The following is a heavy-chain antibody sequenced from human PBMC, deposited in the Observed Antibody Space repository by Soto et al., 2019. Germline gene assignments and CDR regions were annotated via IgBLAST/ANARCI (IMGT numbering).Heavy chain of an antibody. V-gene: IGHV1-8*01. CDR3: ARSTTVRSYYYYRMDV. CDR1: GYTFTSYD. CDR2: MNPNSGNT. D-gene: IGHD4-4*01. Sequence: DSVQVSCKASGYTFTSYDINWVRQATGQGLEWMGWMNPNSGNTGYAQKFQGRVTMTRNTSISTAYMELSSLRSEDTAVYYCARSTTVRSYYYYRMDVWGQGNTVTVYS. J-gene: IGHJ6*02.